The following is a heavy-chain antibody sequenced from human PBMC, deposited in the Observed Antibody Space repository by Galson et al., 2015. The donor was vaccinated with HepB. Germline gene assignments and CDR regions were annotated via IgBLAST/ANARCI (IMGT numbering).Heavy chain of an antibody. V-gene: IGHV3-23*01. Sequence: SLRLSCAASGVTFSSYVMRWVRQAPGKGLEWVSSISGSGGSTDYANSVKGRFTISRDNLKNTLFLQMNSLRAEDTAVYFCAKTINVIRGGKAYGMDVWGQGTTVTV. J-gene: IGHJ6*02. D-gene: IGHD3-10*01. CDR2: ISGSGGST. CDR1: GVTFSSYV. CDR3: AKTINVIRGGKAYGMDV.